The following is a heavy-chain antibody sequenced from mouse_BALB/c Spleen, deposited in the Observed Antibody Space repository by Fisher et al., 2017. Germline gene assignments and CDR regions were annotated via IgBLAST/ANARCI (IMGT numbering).Heavy chain of an antibody. Sequence: KFKGKAILTVDKSSSTAYMQLSSLTSEDSAVYYCARRPSYYGYWMDYWGQGTSVTVSS. CDR3: ARRPSYYGYWMDY. V-gene: IGHV1-69*02. D-gene: IGHD1-2*01. J-gene: IGHJ4*01.